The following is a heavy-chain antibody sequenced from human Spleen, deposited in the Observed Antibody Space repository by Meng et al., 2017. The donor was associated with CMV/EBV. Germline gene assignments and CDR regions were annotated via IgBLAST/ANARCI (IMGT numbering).Heavy chain of an antibody. D-gene: IGHD4-17*01. CDR2: INPNSGGT. J-gene: IGHJ5*02. Sequence: ASVKVSCKASGYTFTAHYFHWVRQAPGQGLEWMGWINPNSGGTNYAQKFQGRVTMTRDTSISTAHMELSRLRSDDTAVYYCARGPTPPYGDPHPLDWFDPWGQGTLVTVSS. V-gene: IGHV1-2*02. CDR3: ARGPTPPYGDPHPLDWFDP. CDR1: GYTFTAHY.